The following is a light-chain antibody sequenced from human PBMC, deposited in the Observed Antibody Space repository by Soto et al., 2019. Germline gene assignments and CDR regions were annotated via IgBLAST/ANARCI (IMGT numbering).Light chain of an antibody. CDR3: AAWDESLNGCV. CDR1: SSNIGSNT. J-gene: IGLJ1*01. V-gene: IGLV1-44*01. CDR2: TDD. Sequence: QSALTQPPSASGTPGQRVAISCSGGSSNIGSNTVNWFQQVPGTAPKLLIHTDDQRPSGVPARFSGSKSVTSASLAISGLQSQDEADYYCAAWDESLNGCVFGTGTKVTV.